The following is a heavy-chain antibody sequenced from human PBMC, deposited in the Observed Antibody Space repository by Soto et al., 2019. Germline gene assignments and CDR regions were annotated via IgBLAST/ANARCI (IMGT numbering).Heavy chain of an antibody. CDR3: AHIASTGYCSSTSCLNWFDP. CDR2: IYWNDDE. D-gene: IGHD2-2*01. Sequence: SGPTLVNPTQTLTLTCTFSGFSLSTSGVGVGWIRQPPRKALEWLALIYWNDDERYSPSLKSRLTITKDTSKNQVVLTMTNMDPVDTATYYCAHIASTGYCSSTSCLNWFDPWGQGTLVTVSS. J-gene: IGHJ5*02. V-gene: IGHV2-5*01. CDR1: GFSLSTSGVG.